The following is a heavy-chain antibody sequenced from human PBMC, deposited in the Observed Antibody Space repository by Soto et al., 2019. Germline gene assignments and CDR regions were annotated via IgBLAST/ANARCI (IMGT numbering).Heavy chain of an antibody. V-gene: IGHV3-11*06. CDR2: ISSSSSYT. Sequence: PAGSLELGCAASGLACSSCYMRWLRQAPGKGLEWVSYISSSSSYTNYADSVKGRFTISRDNAKNSLYLQMNSLRAEDTAVYYCARGYDVDYYYGMDVWAQGTTVTVSS. CDR1: GLACSSCY. D-gene: IGHD3-22*01. CDR3: ARGYDVDYYYGMDV. J-gene: IGHJ6*02.